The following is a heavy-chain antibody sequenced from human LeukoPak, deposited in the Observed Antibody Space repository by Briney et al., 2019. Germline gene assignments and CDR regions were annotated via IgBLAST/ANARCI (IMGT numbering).Heavy chain of an antibody. J-gene: IGHJ4*02. V-gene: IGHV4-34*01. Sequence: SETLSLTCAVYGGSFSGYYWSWIRQPPGKGLEWIGSIYHSGSTYYNPSLKSRVTISVDTSKNQFSLKLSSVTAADTAVYYCARDDLGPSYFDYWGQGTLVTVSS. CDR1: GGSFSGYY. D-gene: IGHD3-16*01. CDR3: ARDDLGPSYFDY. CDR2: IYHSGST.